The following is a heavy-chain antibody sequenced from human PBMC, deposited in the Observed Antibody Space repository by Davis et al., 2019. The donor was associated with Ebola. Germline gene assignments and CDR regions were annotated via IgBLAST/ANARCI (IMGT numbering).Heavy chain of an antibody. CDR1: GFTFSSYA. Sequence: GESLKISCAASGFTFSSYAMHWVRQAPGKGLEWVAVISYDGSNKYYADSVKGRFTISRDNSKNTLYLQMNSLRAEDTAVYYCATGVVGYWGQGTLVTVSS. V-gene: IGHV3-30*04. D-gene: IGHD2-21*01. J-gene: IGHJ4*02. CDR2: ISYDGSNK. CDR3: ATGVVGY.